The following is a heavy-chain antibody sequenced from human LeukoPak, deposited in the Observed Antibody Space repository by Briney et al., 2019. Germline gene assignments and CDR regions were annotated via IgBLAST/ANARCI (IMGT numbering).Heavy chain of an antibody. D-gene: IGHD3-9*01. J-gene: IGHJ4*02. CDR2: IYYSGST. Sequence: SETLSRTCTVSGGSIIISGYYWGWIRQPPGKGLEWIGSIYYSGSTYYSPSLQSRVTISVDTSKNQFSLKLRSVTAADTAVYYCARILTGHDYYFNYWGQGTLVTVSS. CDR3: ARILTGHDYYFNY. V-gene: IGHV4-39*01. CDR1: GGSIIISGYY.